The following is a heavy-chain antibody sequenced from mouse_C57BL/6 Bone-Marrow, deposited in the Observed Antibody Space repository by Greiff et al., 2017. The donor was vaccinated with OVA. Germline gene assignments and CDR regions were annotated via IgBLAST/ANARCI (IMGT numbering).Heavy chain of an antibody. V-gene: IGHV1-82*01. CDR1: GYAFSSSW. D-gene: IGHD2-5*01. CDR2: IYPGDGDT. CDR3: ARWGYSNYEGY. Sequence: VQLQQSGPELVKPGASVKISCKASGYAFSSSWMNWVKQRPGKGLEWIGRIYPGDGDTNYNGKFKGKATLTADKSSSTAYMQLSSLTSEDSAVYFCARWGYSNYEGYWGQGTTLTVSS. J-gene: IGHJ2*01.